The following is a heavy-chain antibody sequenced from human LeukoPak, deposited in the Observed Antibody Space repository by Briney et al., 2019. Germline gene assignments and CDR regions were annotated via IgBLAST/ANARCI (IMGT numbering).Heavy chain of an antibody. D-gene: IGHD1-26*01. CDR2: IKQDESER. J-gene: IGHJ4*02. V-gene: IGHV3-7*01. Sequence: GGSLRLSCAASGFTFSNYWMSWVRQAPGKGLEWVANIKQDESERYYVDSVKGRFTISRDDAKNSLYLQMNSLRAEDTAVYYCARDKIVGATFLDYWGQGTLVTVSS. CDR3: ARDKIVGATFLDY. CDR1: GFTFSNYW.